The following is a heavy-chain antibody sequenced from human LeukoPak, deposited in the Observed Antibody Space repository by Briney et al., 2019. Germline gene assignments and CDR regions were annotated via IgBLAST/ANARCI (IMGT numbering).Heavy chain of an antibody. CDR2: IYYSGST. Sequence: SETLSLTCTVSGGSISSSSYHWGWIRQPPGKGLEWIGSIYYSGSTYYNPSLKSRVTISVDTSKNQFSLKLSSVTAADTAVYYCTRMSSSWSKIDYWGQGTLVTVSS. D-gene: IGHD6-13*01. J-gene: IGHJ4*02. CDR1: GGSISSSSYH. CDR3: TRMSSSWSKIDY. V-gene: IGHV4-39*01.